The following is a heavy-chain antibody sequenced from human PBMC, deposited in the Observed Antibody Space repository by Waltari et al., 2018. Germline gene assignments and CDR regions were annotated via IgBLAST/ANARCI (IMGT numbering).Heavy chain of an antibody. J-gene: IGHJ5*02. CDR3: AREGIVATIRRFDP. V-gene: IGHV4-38-2*02. Sequence: QVQLQESGPGLVKPSETLSLTCSGSGYSISSGYHWGWIRQPPGKGLEWIGTIYHSGSTYYNPSLKSRVTISVDTSKNQFSLKLSSVTAADTAVYYCAREGIVATIRRFDPWGQGTLVTVSS. CDR2: IYHSGST. D-gene: IGHD5-12*01. CDR1: GYSISSGYH.